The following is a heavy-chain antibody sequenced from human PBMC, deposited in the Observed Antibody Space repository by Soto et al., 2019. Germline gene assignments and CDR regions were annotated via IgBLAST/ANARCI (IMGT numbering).Heavy chain of an antibody. CDR1: GFTFDDYA. Sequence: EVQLVESGGGLVQPGRSLRLSCAASGFTFDDYAMHWVRQAPGKGLEWVSGISWNSGSIGYADSVKGRFTISRDNAKNSLYLQMNSPRAEETALYYCAKDRGLVLSFYFDYWGQGTLVSVSS. D-gene: IGHD6-19*01. V-gene: IGHV3-9*01. CDR2: ISWNSGSI. J-gene: IGHJ4*02. CDR3: AKDRGLVLSFYFDY.